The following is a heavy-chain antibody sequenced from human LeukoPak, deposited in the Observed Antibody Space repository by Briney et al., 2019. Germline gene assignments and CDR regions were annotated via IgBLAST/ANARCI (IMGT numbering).Heavy chain of an antibody. V-gene: IGHV3-23*01. J-gene: IGHJ4*02. CDR2: ISGSGGST. Sequence: GGSLRLSCAASGFTFSSYAMSWVRQAPGKGLEWVSAISGSGGSTYYADSVKGRFTISRDNSKNTLYLQMNSLRAEDTAVYYCAKGGPVLLRFLEWLLFDWGQGTLVTVSS. CDR3: AKGGPVLLRFLEWLLFD. D-gene: IGHD3-3*01. CDR1: GFTFSSYA.